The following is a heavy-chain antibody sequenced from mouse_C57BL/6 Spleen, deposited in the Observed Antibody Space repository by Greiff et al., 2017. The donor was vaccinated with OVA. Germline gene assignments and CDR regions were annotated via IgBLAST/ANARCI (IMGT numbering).Heavy chain of an antibody. Sequence: QVQLQQPGAELVRPGSSVKLSCKASGYTFTSYWMHRVKQRPIQGLEWIGNIDPSDSETHYNQKFKDKATLTVDKSSSTAYMQLSSLTSEDSAVYYCARGIYYGNYRYFDVWGTGTTVTVSS. CDR3: ARGIYYGNYRYFDV. CDR2: IDPSDSET. V-gene: IGHV1-52*01. J-gene: IGHJ1*03. D-gene: IGHD2-1*01. CDR1: GYTFTSYW.